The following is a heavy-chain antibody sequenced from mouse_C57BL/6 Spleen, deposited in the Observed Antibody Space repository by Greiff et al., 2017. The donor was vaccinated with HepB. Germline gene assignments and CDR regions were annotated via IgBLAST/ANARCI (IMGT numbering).Heavy chain of an antibody. D-gene: IGHD2-5*01. J-gene: IGHJ3*01. V-gene: IGHV1-50*01. CDR3: ARPHYSNFFAY. CDR1: GYTFTSYW. Sequence: QVQLQQPGAELVKPGASVKLSCKASGYTFTSYWMQWVKQRPGQGLEWIGEIDPSDSYTNYNQKFKGKATLTGDTSSSTAYMQLSSLTSEDSAVYYCARPHYSNFFAYWGQGTLVTVSA. CDR2: IDPSDSYT.